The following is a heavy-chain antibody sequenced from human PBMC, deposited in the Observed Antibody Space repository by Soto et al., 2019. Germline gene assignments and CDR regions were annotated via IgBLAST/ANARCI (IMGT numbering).Heavy chain of an antibody. CDR3: ARGPGGPDGPGDY. CDR1: GYTFSSYG. J-gene: IGHJ4*02. D-gene: IGHD2-15*01. CDR2: ISTYNGNT. Sequence: ASVKVSCKASGYTFSSYGLIWVRQAPGQGLEWMGWISTYNGNTNYAQKLQGRVTITRDTSASTAYMELSSLRSEDTALCYCARGPGGPDGPGDYWGQGTLVTVSS. V-gene: IGHV1-18*01.